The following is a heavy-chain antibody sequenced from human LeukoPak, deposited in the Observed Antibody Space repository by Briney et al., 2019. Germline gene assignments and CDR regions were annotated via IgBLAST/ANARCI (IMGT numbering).Heavy chain of an antibody. CDR1: GFTVSSNY. CDR3: ARDTAGFDY. J-gene: IGHJ4*02. V-gene: IGHV4-39*02. CDR2: IYYNGNT. D-gene: IGHD5-18*01. Sequence: PGGSLRLSCAASGFTVSSNYMSWVRQAPGKGLEWIGSIYYNGNTYYNPSLKSRVTISVDTSKNHFSLKLSAVTAADTAVYYCARDTAGFDYWGQGTLVTVSS.